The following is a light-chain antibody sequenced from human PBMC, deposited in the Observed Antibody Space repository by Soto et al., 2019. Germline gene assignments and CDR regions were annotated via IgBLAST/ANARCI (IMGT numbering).Light chain of an antibody. J-gene: IGKJ1*01. CDR1: QSVSSNY. Sequence: EIELTQSPSTLSLSQGERATLPCRASQSVSSNYLAWYQQKPGQAPRLLIYGASTRATGIPDRFSGSGSGTDFTLTIRRLGPEDSAVYYCQQYNNWPRTFGQGTKVDIK. CDR2: GAS. CDR3: QQYNNWPRT. V-gene: IGKV3-20*01.